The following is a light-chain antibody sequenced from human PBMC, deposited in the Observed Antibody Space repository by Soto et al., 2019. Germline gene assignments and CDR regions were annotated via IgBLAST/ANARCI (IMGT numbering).Light chain of an antibody. J-gene: IGKJ1*01. CDR2: KAS. V-gene: IGKV1-5*03. Sequence: DIQMTQSPSTLCGSVGESVNISSRARQSIRCWLAWYQQKPGKAPKLLIYKASTLKSGVPSRFSGSGSGTEFTLTISSLQPDDFATYYCQHYNSYSEAFGQGTKVELK. CDR3: QHYNSYSEA. CDR1: QSIRCW.